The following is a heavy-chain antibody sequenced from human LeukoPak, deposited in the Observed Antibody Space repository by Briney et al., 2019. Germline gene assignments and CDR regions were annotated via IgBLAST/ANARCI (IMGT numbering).Heavy chain of an antibody. J-gene: IGHJ5*02. V-gene: IGHV3-7*01. D-gene: IGHD4-17*01. CDR2: IKHGGSEK. CDR3: ASCSDDYGDYGWFDP. CDR1: GFTFSSYW. Sequence: QSGGSLRLSCAASGFTFSSYWMSWVRQAPGKGLEWVANIKHGGSEKYYVDSVKGRSTISRDNAKNSLYLQMNSLRAEDTAVYYCASCSDDYGDYGWFDPWGQGTLVTVSS.